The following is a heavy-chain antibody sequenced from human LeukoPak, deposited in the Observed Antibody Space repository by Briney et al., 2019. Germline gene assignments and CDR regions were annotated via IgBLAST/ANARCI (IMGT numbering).Heavy chain of an antibody. CDR3: ARVAKERVGGVYYFDY. V-gene: IGHV3-13*01. D-gene: IGHD1-1*01. J-gene: IGHJ4*02. Sequence: GGSLRLSCAAPGFTFSDYDMHWVRQATGKGLEWVSAIGTAGDTYYTGSVKGRFTTSRENAKNSLYLQMNSLRAGDTAVYYCARVAKERVGGVYYFDYWGQGTLVTVSS. CDR2: IGTAGDT. CDR1: GFTFSDYD.